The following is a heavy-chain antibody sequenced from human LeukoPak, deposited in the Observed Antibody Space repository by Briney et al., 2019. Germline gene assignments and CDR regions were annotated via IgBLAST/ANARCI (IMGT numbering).Heavy chain of an antibody. CDR2: IWYDGSNK. V-gene: IGHV3-33*01. CDR3: ARDFVPTVSLNFDY. CDR1: GFTFSSYG. J-gene: IGHJ4*02. Sequence: RAGGSLRLSCAASGFTFSSYGMHWVRQAPGKGLEWVAVIWYDGSNKYYADSVKGRFTISRDNSKNTQYLQMNSLRAEDTAVYYCARDFVPTVSLNFDYWGQGTLVTVSS. D-gene: IGHD4-17*01.